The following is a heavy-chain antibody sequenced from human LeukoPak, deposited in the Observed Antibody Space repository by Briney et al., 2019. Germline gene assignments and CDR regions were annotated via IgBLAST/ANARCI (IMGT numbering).Heavy chain of an antibody. Sequence: GGSLRLSCAASGFTFSYYGMYWVRQAPGKGLEWVAIIWYDGTSQYYADSVTGRFTISRDNSKNTLYLQMNSLRAEDTAVYYCAKLGPPTARYIHSYADYWGQGTLVTVSS. D-gene: IGHD5-18*01. CDR2: IWYDGTSQ. CDR3: AKLGPPTARYIHSYADY. V-gene: IGHV3-33*06. J-gene: IGHJ4*02. CDR1: GFTFSYYG.